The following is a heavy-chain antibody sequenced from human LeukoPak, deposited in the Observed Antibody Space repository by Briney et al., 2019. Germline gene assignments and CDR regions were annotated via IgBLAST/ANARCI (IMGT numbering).Heavy chain of an antibody. CDR2: INPSGGST. CDR3: ARDLFHYSTSSPGDY. J-gene: IGHJ4*02. Sequence: ASVKVSCKASGYTFTIYYMHWVRQAPGQGLEWMGIINPSGGSTSYAQKLQGRVTMTTDTSTSTAYMEPRSLRSDDTAVYYCARDLFHYSTSSPGDYWGQGTLVTVSS. V-gene: IGHV1-46*01. D-gene: IGHD6-6*01. CDR1: GYTFTIYY.